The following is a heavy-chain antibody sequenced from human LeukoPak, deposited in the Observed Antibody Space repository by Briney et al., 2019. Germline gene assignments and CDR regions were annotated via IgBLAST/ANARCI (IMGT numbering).Heavy chain of an antibody. J-gene: IGHJ6*02. V-gene: IGHV3-30*18. D-gene: IGHD6-13*01. CDR1: GFTFSTYG. CDR2: ISNDGSNQ. Sequence: GGSLRLSCAASGFTFSTYGMQWVRQAPGKGLEWVALISNDGSNQYYADSVKGRFTISRDNSKNTLYLQMNGPRAEDTAVYYCAKDLYDSSWYLLFGRLTNYYYYYGMDVWGQGTTVTVSS. CDR3: AKDLYDSSWYLLFGRLTNYYYYYGMDV.